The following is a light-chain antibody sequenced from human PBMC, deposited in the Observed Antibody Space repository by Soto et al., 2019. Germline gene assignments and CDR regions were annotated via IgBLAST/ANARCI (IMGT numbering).Light chain of an antibody. CDR1: QSITTY. CDR2: AAS. V-gene: IGKV1-39*01. CDR3: HQCFSTPRT. J-gene: IGKJ1*01. Sequence: DIQMTQSPSSLSASVGDRVTITCRASQSITTYLSWYQQKPGKAPTLLFYAASSLQSGVPSRFSGSRSGTDFTLTISSLQPEDVATYDCHQCFSTPRTFGQGTKVEGK.